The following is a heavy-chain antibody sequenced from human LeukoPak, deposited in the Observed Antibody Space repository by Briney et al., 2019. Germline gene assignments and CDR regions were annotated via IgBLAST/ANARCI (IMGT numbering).Heavy chain of an antibody. Sequence: ASVKVSCKASGYTFTGYYMHWVRQAPGQGLEWMGWINPNSGGTNYAQKFQGRVTMTRDTSISTAYMELSRLRSDDTAVYYCARVVVRRGYYYYCGMDVWGQGTTVTVSS. D-gene: IGHD3-22*01. V-gene: IGHV1-2*02. CDR2: INPNSGGT. CDR3: ARVVVRRGYYYYCGMDV. CDR1: GYTFTGYY. J-gene: IGHJ6*02.